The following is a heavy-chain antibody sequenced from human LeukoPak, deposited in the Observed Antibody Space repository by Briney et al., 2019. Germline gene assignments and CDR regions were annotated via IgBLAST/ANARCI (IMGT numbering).Heavy chain of an antibody. D-gene: IGHD3-10*02. CDR1: GFTFNTHW. V-gene: IGHV3-7*01. CDR3: AELGITMIGGV. J-gene: IGHJ6*04. CDR2: IKQGGSEN. Sequence: GGSLRLSCAASGFTFNTHWMAWVRQAPGKGLDWVASIKQGGSENFYVDSVKGRFTISRDNAKNSLYLQMNSLRAEDTAVYYCAELGITMIGGVWGKGTTVTISS.